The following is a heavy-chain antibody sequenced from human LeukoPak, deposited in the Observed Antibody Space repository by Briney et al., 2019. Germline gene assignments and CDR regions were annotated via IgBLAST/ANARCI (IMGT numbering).Heavy chain of an antibody. CDR2: VDPEDGET. Sequence: ASVKISCKASGYTFTDHYIHWVQQAPGKGPEWMGRVDPEDGETIYGEKFQGRITIAADTSTDTAYIELTSVRADDTAVYYCLIDRIDRAIDVWGQGTSVTISS. CDR3: LIDRIDRAIDV. J-gene: IGHJ6*02. CDR1: GYTFTDHY. V-gene: IGHV1-69-2*01.